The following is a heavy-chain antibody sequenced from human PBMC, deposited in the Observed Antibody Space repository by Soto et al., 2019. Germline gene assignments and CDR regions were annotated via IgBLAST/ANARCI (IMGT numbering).Heavy chain of an antibody. CDR3: ARVTLRAGNWFDP. V-gene: IGHV1-2*02. CDR1: GYTFTDYF. CDR2: INPKSRGT. J-gene: IGHJ5*02. Sequence: ASVKVSCTASGYTFTDYFIHWVRQAPGQGFEWMGWINPKSRGTTYAQKFQGRVTMTRDTSNTTAYMELRGLRSDDTAIYYCARVTLRAGNWFDPWGQGTLVTVSS.